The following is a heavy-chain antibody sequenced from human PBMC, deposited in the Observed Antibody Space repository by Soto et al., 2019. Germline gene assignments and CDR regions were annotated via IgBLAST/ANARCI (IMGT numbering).Heavy chain of an antibody. J-gene: IGHJ5*02. V-gene: IGHV1-69*13. Sequence: ASVKVSSKASGGTFSSYAISWVRQAPGQGLEWMGGIMPIFGTANYAQKFQGRVTITADESTSTAYMELSSLRSEDTAVYYCARSTGYCTNGVCRPSVNNWFDPWGQGTLVTVSS. CDR2: IMPIFGTA. CDR1: GGTFSSYA. CDR3: ARSTGYCTNGVCRPSVNNWFDP. D-gene: IGHD2-8*01.